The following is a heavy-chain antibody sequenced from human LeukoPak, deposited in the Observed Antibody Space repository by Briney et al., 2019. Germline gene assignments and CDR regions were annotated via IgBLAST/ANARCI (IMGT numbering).Heavy chain of an antibody. D-gene: IGHD3-3*01. V-gene: IGHV1-46*01. CDR1: GYTFTSYY. CDR3: ATLGGPEYYDFWSGYYIRAFDY. Sequence: ASVKVSCKASGYTFTSYYMHWVRQPPGQGLEWMGIINPSGGSTSYAQKFQGRVTMTRDMSTSTVYMELSSLRSEDTAVYYCATLGGPEYYDFWSGYYIRAFDYWGQGTLVTVSS. CDR2: INPSGGST. J-gene: IGHJ4*02.